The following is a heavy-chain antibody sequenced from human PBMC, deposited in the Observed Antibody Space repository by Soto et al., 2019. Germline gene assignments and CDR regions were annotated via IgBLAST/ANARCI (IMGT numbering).Heavy chain of an antibody. CDR2: TYSGGST. V-gene: IGHV3-53*01. CDR1: GFTVSSNY. J-gene: IGHJ4*02. D-gene: IGHD2-15*01. Sequence: PGGSLRLSCAASGFTVSSNYMSWVRQAPGKGLEWVSVTYSGGSTYYADSVKGRFTISRDNSKNTLYLQMNSLRAEDTAVYYCASQVAATGYFDYWGQGTLVTVSS. CDR3: ASQVAATGYFDY.